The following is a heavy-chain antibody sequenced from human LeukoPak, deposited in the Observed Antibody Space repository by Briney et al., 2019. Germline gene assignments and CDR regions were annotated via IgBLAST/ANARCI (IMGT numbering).Heavy chain of an antibody. CDR1: GFTVSSNY. CDR2: IYSGGST. CDR3: ARRDGYNYYFAY. Sequence: GGSLRLSCAASGFTVSSNYMSWVRQAPGKGLEWVSTIYSGGSTYYADSVKGRFTISRDNSKNTLYLQMDSLRAEDTAVYHCARRDGYNYYFAYWGQGTLVTVSS. D-gene: IGHD5-24*01. J-gene: IGHJ4*02. V-gene: IGHV3-53*01.